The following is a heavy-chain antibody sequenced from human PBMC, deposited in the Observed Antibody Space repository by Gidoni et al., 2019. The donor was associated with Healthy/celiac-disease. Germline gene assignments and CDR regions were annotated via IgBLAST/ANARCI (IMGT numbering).Heavy chain of an antibody. D-gene: IGHD3-3*01. CDR2: ISWNSGSI. Sequence: EVRLVESGGGLVQRGRSVRISWVAAGFNFNDYAMHWVRQAPGKGLECVSGISWNSGSIGYADSVKGRFTISRDNAKNSLYLQMNSLRAEDTALYYCAKYIGGDFWSGYFDYWGQGTLVTVSS. J-gene: IGHJ4*02. CDR3: AKYIGGDFWSGYFDY. V-gene: IGHV3-9*01. CDR1: GFNFNDYA.